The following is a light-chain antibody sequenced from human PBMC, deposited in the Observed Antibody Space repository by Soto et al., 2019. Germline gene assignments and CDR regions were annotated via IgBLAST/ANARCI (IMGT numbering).Light chain of an antibody. J-gene: IGLJ1*01. CDR3: SSFTTDSTYV. CDR2: TVS. CDR1: SSDGGDNIF. Sequence: QSVLTLPASVSGSPGQSMTVSSTGTSSDGGDNIFVSWDKQLSGKVPNLMIYTVSRRPSGVSQRLSGSKSGNTACLTISGLQAEDEADYYCSSFTTDSTYVFGTGTKVTVL. V-gene: IGLV2-14*01.